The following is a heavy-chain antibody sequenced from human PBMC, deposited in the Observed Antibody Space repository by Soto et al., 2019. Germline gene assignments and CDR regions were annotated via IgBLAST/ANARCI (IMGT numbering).Heavy chain of an antibody. CDR1: AGSISSRGYY. CDR3: ATSNWFDP. V-gene: IGHV4-39*01. J-gene: IGHJ5*02. CDR2: IYYNGST. Sequence: QLQLQESGPGLVKPSETLSLTCTVSAGSISSRGYYWGWIRQPPGTGLEWIGTIYYNGSTYYNPSLKSRVTISVDTSKNQSSLKLSSVTAADTAVYYCATSNWFDPWGQGTLVTVSS.